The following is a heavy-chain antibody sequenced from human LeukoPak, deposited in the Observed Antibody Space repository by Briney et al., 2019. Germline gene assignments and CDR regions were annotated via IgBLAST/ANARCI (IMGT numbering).Heavy chain of an antibody. CDR2: ISTSSIYI. CDR3: ARDQDWNDRGGLDY. D-gene: IGHD1-1*01. V-gene: IGHV3-21*01. CDR1: GFSFSTYA. Sequence: GGSLRLSCAASGFSFSTYAMYWVRQASGKGLEWVSSISTSSIYIYYTDSLKGRFTISRDNARNSLYLQMNSLKAEDTAVYYCARDQDWNDRGGLDYWGQGTLVTVSS. J-gene: IGHJ4*02.